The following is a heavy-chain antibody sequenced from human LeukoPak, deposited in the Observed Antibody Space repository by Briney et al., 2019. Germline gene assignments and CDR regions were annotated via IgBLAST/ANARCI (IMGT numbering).Heavy chain of an antibody. Sequence: GASVKVSCKASGYTFTSYAMHWVRQAPGQGPEWMGMIYPRDGSTSYAQKFQGRVTVTRDTSTSTVHMELSGLRSEDTAVYYCARDQEAFDYWGQGALVTVSS. CDR1: GYTFTSYA. CDR3: ARDQEAFDY. J-gene: IGHJ4*02. CDR2: IYPRDGST. V-gene: IGHV1-46*01.